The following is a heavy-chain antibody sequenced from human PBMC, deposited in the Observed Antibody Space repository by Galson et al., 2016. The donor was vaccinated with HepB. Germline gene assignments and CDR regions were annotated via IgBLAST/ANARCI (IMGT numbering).Heavy chain of an antibody. J-gene: IGHJ4*02. CDR2: INSDGSST. CDR1: GFTFSSYW. CDR3: ARDSDSDYYGSGSTPIDY. D-gene: IGHD3-10*01. Sequence: SLRLSCAASGFTFSSYWMHWVRQAPGKGLVWVSRINSDGSSTSYADSVKGQFTISRDNAKNTLYLQMNSLRAEDTAVYYCARDSDSDYYGSGSTPIDYWGQGTLVTVSS. V-gene: IGHV3-74*01.